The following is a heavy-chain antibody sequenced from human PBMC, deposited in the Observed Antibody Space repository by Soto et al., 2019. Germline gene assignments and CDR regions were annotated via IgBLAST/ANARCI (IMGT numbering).Heavy chain of an antibody. CDR3: VRYIFGRGFEM. D-gene: IGHD2-21*01. CDR2: MHANSGDR. J-gene: IGHJ3*02. V-gene: IGHV1-8*01. Sequence: CVIHASALQLKSLRTMHANSGDRGYAQKFQDRVPLTRDTSISTAYMELSSLRSEDTAVYYCVRYIFGRGFEMWAQGTKATVSS.